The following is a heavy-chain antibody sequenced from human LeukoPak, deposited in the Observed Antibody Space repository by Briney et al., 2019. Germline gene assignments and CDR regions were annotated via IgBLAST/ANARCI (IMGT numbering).Heavy chain of an antibody. V-gene: IGHV4-59*01. Sequence: SETLSLTCSVSGGSITSYYWSWIRQPPGKGLEWIGHVSDGGRTNYSPSLRSRVSISVDTSKNQFSLKLNSVTAADTAVYFCARGSTTFDDWGQGTLVTVSS. D-gene: IGHD1-14*01. CDR3: ARGSTTFDD. CDR1: GGSITSYY. J-gene: IGHJ4*02. CDR2: VSDGGRT.